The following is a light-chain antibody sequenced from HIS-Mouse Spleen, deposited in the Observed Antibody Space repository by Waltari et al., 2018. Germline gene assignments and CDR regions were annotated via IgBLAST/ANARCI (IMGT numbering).Light chain of an antibody. J-gene: IGLJ2*01. Sequence: SYELTQPPSVSVSPGQTARITCSGDALPKKYAYWYQQKSGLAPVLVIYEDSKRPPGIPERFSGSSSGTMATLTISGAQVEDEADYYCYSTDSSGNHRVFGGGTKLTVL. CDR1: ALPKKY. CDR3: YSTDSSGNHRV. CDR2: EDS. V-gene: IGLV3-10*01.